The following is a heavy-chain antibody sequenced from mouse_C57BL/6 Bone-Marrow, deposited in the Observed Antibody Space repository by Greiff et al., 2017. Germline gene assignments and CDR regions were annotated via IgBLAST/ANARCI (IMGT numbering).Heavy chain of an antibody. V-gene: IGHV1-50*01. D-gene: IGHD2-4*01. CDR1: GYTFTSYW. Sequence: QVQLQQPGAELVKPGASVKLSCKASGYTFTSYWMQWVKQRPGQGLEWIGEIDPSDSYTNYNQKFKGKATLTVDTSSSTAYMQLSSLTSEYSAVYYCARGYYDYDGYYFDYWGQGTTLTVSS. J-gene: IGHJ2*01. CDR3: ARGYYDYDGYYFDY. CDR2: IDPSDSYT.